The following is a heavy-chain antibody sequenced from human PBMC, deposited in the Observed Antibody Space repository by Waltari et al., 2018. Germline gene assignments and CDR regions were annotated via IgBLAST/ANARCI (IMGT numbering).Heavy chain of an antibody. D-gene: IGHD3-16*01. Sequence: QVQLVQSGAEVKKPGASVKVSCKASGYTFTSYAMHWVRQAPGQRLEWMGWINAGNGNTKYSQKFQGRVTITRDTSASTAYMELGSLRSEATAVYYCARVEGAAGLDIWGQGTMVTVSS. CDR2: INAGNGNT. CDR3: ARVEGAAGLDI. V-gene: IGHV1-3*01. J-gene: IGHJ3*02. CDR1: GYTFTSYA.